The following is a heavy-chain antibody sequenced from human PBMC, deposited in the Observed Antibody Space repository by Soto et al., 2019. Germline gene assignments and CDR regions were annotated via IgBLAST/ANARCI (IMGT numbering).Heavy chain of an antibody. CDR1: GFSLDTSGAA. V-gene: IGHV2-5*02. Sequence: QITLKESGTTLVKPTQTLTLTCTFSGFSLDTSGAAVGWIRQPPGKGLEWLSVIYWDDDKRSSPSLRSRLTITKDTAKNQVVLRMTNMDPADTGTYYCAHIDLASGGVFDYWGQGTLVTVSS. J-gene: IGHJ4*02. CDR3: AHIDLASGGVFDY. D-gene: IGHD3-10*01. CDR2: IYWDDDK.